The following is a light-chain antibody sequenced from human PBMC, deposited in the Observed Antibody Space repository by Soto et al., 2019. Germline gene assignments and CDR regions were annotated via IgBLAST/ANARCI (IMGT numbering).Light chain of an antibody. V-gene: IGKV3-20*01. CDR2: GAS. CDR1: QSVSSTY. Sequence: EIVLTQSPGTLSLSPGERATLSCRASQSVSSTYLAWYQQNPGQAPRRLIYGASSRATGIPARFSGSGSGTDSTLTISGLEPVDFAVSFCQQYGSSSYTFGQGTKLEIK. CDR3: QQYGSSSYT. J-gene: IGKJ2*01.